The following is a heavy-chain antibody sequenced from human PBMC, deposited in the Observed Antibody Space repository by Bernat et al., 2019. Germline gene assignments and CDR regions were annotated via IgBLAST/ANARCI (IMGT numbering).Heavy chain of an antibody. V-gene: IGHV1-2*06. CDR3: ARGRYCSGGSCYSTYFQH. D-gene: IGHD2-15*01. CDR1: GYTFTGYY. CDR2: INPNSGGT. Sequence: QVQLVQSGAEVKKPGASVKVSCKASGYTFTGYYMHWVRQAPGQGLEWMGRINPNSGGTNYAQKFQGRVTMTRETSISTAYMELSRLRSDDTAVYYCARGRYCSGGSCYSTYFQHWGQGTLVTVSS. J-gene: IGHJ1*01.